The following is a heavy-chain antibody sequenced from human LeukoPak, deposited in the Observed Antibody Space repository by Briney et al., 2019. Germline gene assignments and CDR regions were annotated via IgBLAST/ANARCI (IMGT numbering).Heavy chain of an antibody. CDR2: IYYSGST. CDR1: GGSISSSSCY. CDR3: ARGVDYYDSSWHY. J-gene: IGHJ4*01. Sequence: SETLSLTCTVSGGSISSSSCYWGWIRQPPGKGLEWIGSIYYSGSTYYNPSLKSRVTISVDTSKNQFSLKLSSVTAADTAVYYCARGVDYYDSSWHYWGHRTLCTVSS. D-gene: IGHD3-22*01. V-gene: IGHV4-39*01.